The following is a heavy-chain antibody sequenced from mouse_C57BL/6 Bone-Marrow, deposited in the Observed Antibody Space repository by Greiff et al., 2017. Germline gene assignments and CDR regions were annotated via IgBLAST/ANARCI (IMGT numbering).Heavy chain of an antibody. J-gene: IGHJ2*01. CDR2: IYPRSGNT. CDR1: GYTFTSYG. V-gene: IGHV1-81*01. D-gene: IGHD1-1*01. Sequence: VKVVESGAELARPGASVKLSCKASGYTFTSYGISWVKQRPGQGLEWIGEIYPRSGNTYYNEKFKGKATLTSDKSSSTAYMELRSLTSEDSAVDFCAREEIRTTVLDDWGKGTTLTVSS. CDR3: AREEIRTTVLDD.